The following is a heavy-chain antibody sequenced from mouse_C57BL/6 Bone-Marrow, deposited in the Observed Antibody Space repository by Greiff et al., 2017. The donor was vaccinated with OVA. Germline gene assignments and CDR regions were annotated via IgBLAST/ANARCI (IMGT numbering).Heavy chain of an antibody. CDR3: ARRGNGYYAMDY. J-gene: IGHJ4*01. V-gene: IGHV1-82*01. CDR2: IYPGDGDT. D-gene: IGHD6-1*01. CDR1: GYAFSSSW. Sequence: QVQLQQSGPELVKPGASVKISCKASGYAFSSSWMNWVKQRPGKGLEWIGRIYPGDGDTNYNGKFKGKATLTADKSSSTAYMQHSSLTYEESAVYFCARRGNGYYAMDYWGQGTSVTVSS.